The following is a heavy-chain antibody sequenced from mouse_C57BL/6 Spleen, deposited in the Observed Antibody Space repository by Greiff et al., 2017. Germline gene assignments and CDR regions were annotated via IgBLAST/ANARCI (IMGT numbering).Heavy chain of an antibody. CDR2: ISSGGSDT. CDR3: ARHSNKATLDY. Sequence: EVKLVESGGDLVKPGGSLKLSCAASGFTFSSYGMSWVRQTPDKRLEWVATISSGGSDTYYPDSVKGTFTFSRDNAKNTLYLHISRLKSEDTALYDCARHSNKATLDYWGKGTTLTVSS. V-gene: IGHV5-6*01. J-gene: IGHJ2*01. CDR1: GFTFSSYG. D-gene: IGHD2-5*01.